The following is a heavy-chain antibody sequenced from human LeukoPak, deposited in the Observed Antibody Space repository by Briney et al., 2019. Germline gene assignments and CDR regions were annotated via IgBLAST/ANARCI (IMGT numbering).Heavy chain of an antibody. CDR3: ARAGSITIFGVVISPAFSVQENWFDP. Sequence: SVKVSCKASGGTFSSYAISWVRQAPGQGLEWMGGIIPIFGTANYAQKFQGRVTITADESTSTAYMELRSLRSDDTAVYYCARAGSITIFGVVISPAFSVQENWFDPWGQGTLVTVSS. CDR1: GGTFSSYA. CDR2: IIPIFGTA. J-gene: IGHJ5*02. V-gene: IGHV1-69*13. D-gene: IGHD3-3*01.